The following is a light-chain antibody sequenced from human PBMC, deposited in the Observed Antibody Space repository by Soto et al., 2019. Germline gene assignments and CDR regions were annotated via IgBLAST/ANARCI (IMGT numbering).Light chain of an antibody. Sequence: EIVLTQSPATLSVSPWEIATLSCRASQSVSSNLAWYQQKPGQAPRLLIYGASTRATGIPARFSGSGSGTEFTLTISSLQSEDFAVYYCQQYNNWWTFGHGTKVDIK. J-gene: IGKJ1*01. CDR1: QSVSSN. CDR3: QQYNNWWT. CDR2: GAS. V-gene: IGKV3-15*01.